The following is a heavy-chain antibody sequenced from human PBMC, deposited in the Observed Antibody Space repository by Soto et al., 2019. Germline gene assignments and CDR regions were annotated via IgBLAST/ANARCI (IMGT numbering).Heavy chain of an antibody. CDR2: IYYSGST. J-gene: IGHJ6*03. Sequence: LTCTVSGGSISSYYWSWIRQPPGKGLEWIGYIYYSGSTNYNPSLKSRVTISVDTSKNQFSLKLSSVTAADTAVYYCARGYSYYYMDVWGKGTTVTVSS. CDR3: ARGYSYYYMDV. V-gene: IGHV4-59*01. CDR1: GGSISSYY.